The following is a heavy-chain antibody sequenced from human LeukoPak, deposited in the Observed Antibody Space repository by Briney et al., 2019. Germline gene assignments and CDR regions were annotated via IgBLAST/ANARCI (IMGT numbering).Heavy chain of an antibody. D-gene: IGHD3-10*01. Sequence: GASVKVSCKASGYTFTGYYMHWVRQAPGQGLEWMGWINPNSGGTNYAQKFQGRVTMTRDTSISTAYMELSRLRSDDTAVYYCARGASGSGSYYSDYWGQGTLVTVSS. CDR3: ARGASGSGSYYSDY. CDR2: INPNSGGT. J-gene: IGHJ4*02. CDR1: GYTFTGYY. V-gene: IGHV1-2*02.